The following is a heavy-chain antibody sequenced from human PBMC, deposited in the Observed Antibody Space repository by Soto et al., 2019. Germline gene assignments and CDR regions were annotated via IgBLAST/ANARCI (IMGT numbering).Heavy chain of an antibody. CDR3: ARDVLWFGELYGWFDP. D-gene: IGHD3-10*01. CDR2: IYYSGST. J-gene: IGHJ5*02. CDR1: GGSISSGGYY. V-gene: IGHV4-31*03. Sequence: SETLSLTCTVSGGSISSGGYYWSWIRQHPGKGLEWIGYIYYSGSTYYNPSLKSRVTISVDTSKNPFSLKLSSVTAADTAVYYCARDVLWFGELYGWFDPWGQGTLVTVSS.